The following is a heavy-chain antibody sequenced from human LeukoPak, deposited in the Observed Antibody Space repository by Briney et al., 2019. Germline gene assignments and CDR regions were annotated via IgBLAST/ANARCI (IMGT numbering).Heavy chain of an antibody. Sequence: SETLSLTCTVSGGSLCSSSYFWGWVRQPPGKGLGWIGCIYYSGSTFYNPSLKSRVTISVDTSKNQFSLKLSSVTAADTAVYYCASCVEWGSGSYYSGGSYGMDVWGQGTTVTVSS. J-gene: IGHJ6*02. V-gene: IGHV4-39*01. CDR2: IYYSGST. D-gene: IGHD3-10*01. CDR3: ASCVEWGSGSYYSGGSYGMDV. CDR1: GGSLCSSSYF.